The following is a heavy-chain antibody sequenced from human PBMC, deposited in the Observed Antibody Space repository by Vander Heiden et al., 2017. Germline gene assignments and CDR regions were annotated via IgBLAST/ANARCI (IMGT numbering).Heavy chain of an antibody. V-gene: IGHV3-23*01. CDR2: ISASGANT. J-gene: IGHJ4*02. Sequence: EVQLLESGGSLVQPGGSLRLSCVVSGFTFGSYAMGWVRQAPGKGLEWVSSISASGANTYYADSVKGRFTISRDNSKNTLYLHMNSLRAVDTAVYYCESNVVTTTDYWGQGTLVTVAS. CDR1: GFTFGSYA. D-gene: IGHD5-12*01. CDR3: ESNVVTTTDY.